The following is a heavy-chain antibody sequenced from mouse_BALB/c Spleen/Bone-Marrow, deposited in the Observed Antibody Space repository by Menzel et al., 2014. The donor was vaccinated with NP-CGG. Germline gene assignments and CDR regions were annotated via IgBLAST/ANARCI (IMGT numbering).Heavy chain of an antibody. V-gene: IGHV14-3*02. Sequence: VQLKDSGAELVKPGASVKLSCTASGFNIKDTYMHWVKQRPEQGLEWIGRIDPANGNTKYDPKFQGKATITADTSSNTAYLQLSSLTSEDTAVYYCARNGNYGAWFAYWGRGTLVTVSA. CDR3: ARNGNYGAWFAY. D-gene: IGHD2-1*01. J-gene: IGHJ3*01. CDR1: GFNIKDTY. CDR2: IDPANGNT.